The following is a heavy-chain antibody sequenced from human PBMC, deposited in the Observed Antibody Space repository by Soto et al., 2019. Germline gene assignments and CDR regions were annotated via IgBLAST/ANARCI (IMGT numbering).Heavy chain of an antibody. CDR1: GGSISSSSYY. CDR3: ASTPTMEWWGWFDP. J-gene: IGHJ5*02. Sequence: QLQLQESGPGLVKPSETLSLTCTVSGGSISSSSYYWGWIRQPPGKGLEWIGSIYYSGSTYYNPSLKSRVTIFVDTSKNQFSLKLSSVTAADTAVYYCASTPTMEWWGWFDPRGQGTLVTVSS. V-gene: IGHV4-39*01. CDR2: IYYSGST. D-gene: IGHD3-3*01.